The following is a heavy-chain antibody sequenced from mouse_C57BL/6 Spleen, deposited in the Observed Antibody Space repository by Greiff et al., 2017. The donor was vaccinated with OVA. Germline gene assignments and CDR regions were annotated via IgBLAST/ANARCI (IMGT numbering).Heavy chain of an antibody. CDR1: GFTFSDYY. Sequence: EVQLQESEGGLVQPGSSMKLSCTASGFTFSDYYMAWVRQVPEKGLEWVANINYDGSSTYYLDSLKSRFIISRDNAKNILYLQMSSLKSEDTATYYCARDRDDGYYFMDYWGQGTSVTVSS. J-gene: IGHJ4*01. V-gene: IGHV5-16*01. CDR2: INYDGSST. CDR3: ARDRDDGYYFMDY. D-gene: IGHD2-3*01.